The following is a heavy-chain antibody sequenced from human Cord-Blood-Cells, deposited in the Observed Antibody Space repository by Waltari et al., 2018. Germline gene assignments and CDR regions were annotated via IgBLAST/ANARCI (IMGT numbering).Heavy chain of an antibody. D-gene: IGHD6-6*01. V-gene: IGHV3-74*01. J-gene: IGHJ2*01. Sequence: EVQLVESGGGLVQPGGSLRLSCAASGFTFSSYWMHWVRHAPGKGLVWVSRINSDGSSTSYADSVKGRFTISRDNAKNTLYLQMNSLRAEDTAVYYCAREGEIAARPYWYFDLWGRGTLVTVSS. CDR1: GFTFSSYW. CDR2: INSDGSST. CDR3: AREGEIAARPYWYFDL.